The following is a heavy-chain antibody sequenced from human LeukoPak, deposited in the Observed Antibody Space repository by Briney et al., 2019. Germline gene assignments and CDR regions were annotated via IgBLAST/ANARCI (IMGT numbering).Heavy chain of an antibody. J-gene: IGHJ4*02. Sequence: KPSETLSLTCAVSGGSISSYYWSWIRQPPGKGLEWIGSIYYSGSTYYNPSLKSRVTISVDTSKNQFSLKLSSVTAADTAVYYCARGARGYSGYDEPYFDYWGQGTLVTVSS. CDR1: GGSISSYY. V-gene: IGHV4-59*12. CDR3: ARGARGYSGYDEPYFDY. CDR2: IYYSGST. D-gene: IGHD5-12*01.